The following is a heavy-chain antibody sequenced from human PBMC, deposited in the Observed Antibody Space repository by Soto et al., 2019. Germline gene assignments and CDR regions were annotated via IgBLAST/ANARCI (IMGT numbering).Heavy chain of an antibody. D-gene: IGHD3-10*01. J-gene: IGHJ4*02. Sequence: GGSLRLSCAASGFTFSSYGMHWVRQAPGKGLEWVAVIWYDGSNKYYADSVKGRFTISRDNSKNTLYLQMNSLRAEDTAVYYCERDRAIRYGSGTLDYWGQGTLVTVSS. CDR1: GFTFSSYG. CDR3: ERDRAIRYGSGTLDY. V-gene: IGHV3-33*01. CDR2: IWYDGSNK.